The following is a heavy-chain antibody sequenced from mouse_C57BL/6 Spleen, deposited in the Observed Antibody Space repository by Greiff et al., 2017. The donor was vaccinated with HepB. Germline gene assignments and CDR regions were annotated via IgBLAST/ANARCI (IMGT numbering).Heavy chain of an antibody. CDR3: ASDGF. CDR1: GFTFSSYA. J-gene: IGHJ2*01. D-gene: IGHD2-3*01. CDR2: ISDGGSYT. Sequence: EVKLQESGGGLVKPGGSLKLSCAASGFTFSSYAMSWVRQTPEKRLEWVATISDGGSYTYYPDNVKGRFTISRDNAKNNLYLQMSHLKSEDTAMYYCASDGFWGQGTTLTVSS. V-gene: IGHV5-4*03.